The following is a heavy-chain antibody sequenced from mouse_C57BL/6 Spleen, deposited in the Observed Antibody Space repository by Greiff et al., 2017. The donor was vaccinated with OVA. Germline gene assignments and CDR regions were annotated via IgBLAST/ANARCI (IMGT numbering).Heavy chain of an antibody. CDR1: GYTFTSYW. CDR3: AREGDYDGAWFAY. Sequence: VQLQQPGAELVKPGASVKMSCKASGYTFTSYWITWVKQRPGQGLEWIGDIYPGSGSTNYNEKFKSKATLTVDTSSSTAYMQLSSLTSEDSAVYYCAREGDYDGAWFAYWGQGTLVTVSA. CDR2: IYPGSGST. V-gene: IGHV1-55*01. D-gene: IGHD2-4*01. J-gene: IGHJ3*01.